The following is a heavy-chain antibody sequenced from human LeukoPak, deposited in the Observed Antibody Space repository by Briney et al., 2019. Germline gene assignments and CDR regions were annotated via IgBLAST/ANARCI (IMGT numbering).Heavy chain of an antibody. Sequence: ASETLSLTCTVSGGSISSYYWSWIRQPPGKGLEWIGYIYYSGSTNYNPSLKSRVTISVDTSKNQFSLKLSSVTAADTAVYYCAREDCSSTSCYHNWFDPWGQGTLVTVSS. V-gene: IGHV4-59*01. J-gene: IGHJ5*02. D-gene: IGHD2-2*01. CDR3: AREDCSSTSCYHNWFDP. CDR2: IYYSGST. CDR1: GGSISSYY.